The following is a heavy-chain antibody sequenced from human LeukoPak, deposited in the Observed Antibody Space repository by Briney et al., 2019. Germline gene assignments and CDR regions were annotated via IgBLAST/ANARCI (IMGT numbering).Heavy chain of an antibody. CDR3: AREAGRVTMVRGVISPYYFDY. J-gene: IGHJ4*02. D-gene: IGHD3-10*01. V-gene: IGHV1-18*04. CDR1: GYTFTSYG. CDR2: ISAYSGNT. Sequence: ASVKVSCKASGYTFTSYGISWVRQAPGQGLEWMGWISAYSGNTNYAQKLQGRVTMTTDTSTSTAYMELRSLRSDDTAVYYCAREAGRVTMVRGVISPYYFDYWGQGTLVTVSS.